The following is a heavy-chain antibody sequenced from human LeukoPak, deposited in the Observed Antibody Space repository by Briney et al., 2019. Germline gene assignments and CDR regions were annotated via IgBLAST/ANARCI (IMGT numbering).Heavy chain of an antibody. CDR3: ARSGPPDYLDY. CDR2: IYHSGST. Sequence: PSETLSLTCTVSGGSISSYYWSWVRQPPGEGREWIGYIYHSGSTNYNPSLKSRLTISVDKSKNQFSLKLSAVTAADTAIYYCARSGPPDYLDYWGQGTLVTVSS. V-gene: IGHV4-59*01. J-gene: IGHJ4*02. CDR1: GGSISSYY. D-gene: IGHD1-14*01.